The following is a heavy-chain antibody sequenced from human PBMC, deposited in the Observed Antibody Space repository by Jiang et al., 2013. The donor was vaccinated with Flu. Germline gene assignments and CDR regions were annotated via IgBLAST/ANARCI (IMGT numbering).Heavy chain of an antibody. Sequence: GLEWIGYISHMGGTNYNPSLKSRVTISIDTSKNQFSLQLSSVTAADTAVYYCAKDKSGLDAFDIWGQGTMVTVSS. CDR3: AKDKSGLDAFDI. D-gene: IGHD3/OR15-3a*01. CDR2: ISHMGGT. V-gene: IGHV4-59*01. J-gene: IGHJ3*02.